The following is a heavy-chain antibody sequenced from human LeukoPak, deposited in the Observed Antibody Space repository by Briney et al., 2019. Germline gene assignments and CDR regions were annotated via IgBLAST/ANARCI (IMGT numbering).Heavy chain of an antibody. CDR3: ARAPYYDSSGYYLNYYYMDV. CDR2: IIPIFGTA. J-gene: IGHJ6*03. V-gene: IGHV1-69*06. D-gene: IGHD3-22*01. Sequence: GASVKVSCKASGGTFSSYAISWVRQAPGQGLEWMGGIIPIFGTANYAQKFQGRVTITADKSTSTAYMELSSLRSEDTAVYYCARAPYYDSSGYYLNYYYMDVWGKGTTVTISS. CDR1: GGTFSSYA.